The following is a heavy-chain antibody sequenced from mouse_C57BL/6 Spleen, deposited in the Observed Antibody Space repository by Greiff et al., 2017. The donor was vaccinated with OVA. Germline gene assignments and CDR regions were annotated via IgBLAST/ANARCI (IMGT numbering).Heavy chain of an antibody. J-gene: IGHJ1*03. CDR2: ISSGGSYT. Sequence: VQGVESGGDLVKPGGSLKLSCAASGFTFSSYGMSWVRQTPDKRLEWVATISSGGSYTYYPDSVKGRFTISRDNAKNTLYLQMSSLKSEDTAMYYCARRDDSYWYFDVWGTGTTVTVSS. V-gene: IGHV5-6*01. CDR1: GFTFSSYG. CDR3: ARRDDSYWYFDV. D-gene: IGHD2-4*01.